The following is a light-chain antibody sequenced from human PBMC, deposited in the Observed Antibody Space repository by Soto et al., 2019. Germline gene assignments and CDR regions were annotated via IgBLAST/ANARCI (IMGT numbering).Light chain of an antibody. J-gene: IGKJ1*01. CDR1: QSISNR. Sequence: DIPMTQSRATLSASVGDRVTITCRASQSISNRLAWYQQKPGKAPKVLIYDASSLESGVPSRFSGSGSGTEFILTISSLQPDDFASYYCQHYNSYSEAFGQGTKLDIK. V-gene: IGKV1-5*01. CDR3: QHYNSYSEA. CDR2: DAS.